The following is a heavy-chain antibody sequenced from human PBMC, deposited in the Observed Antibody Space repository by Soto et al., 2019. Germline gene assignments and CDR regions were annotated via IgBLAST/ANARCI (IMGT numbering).Heavy chain of an antibody. CDR1: GFTXSSYT. CDR2: IVGSGDNT. Sequence: GGSLRLSCAASGFTXSSYTMTWVRQAPGERLEWVSSIVGSGDNTYYADSVKGRFTISRDNSKTTLYLQMNSLRAEDTAVYYCAKYYYGSGSIRAFDIWGQGTMVTVS. J-gene: IGHJ3*02. CDR3: AKYYYGSGSIRAFDI. D-gene: IGHD3-10*01. V-gene: IGHV3-23*01.